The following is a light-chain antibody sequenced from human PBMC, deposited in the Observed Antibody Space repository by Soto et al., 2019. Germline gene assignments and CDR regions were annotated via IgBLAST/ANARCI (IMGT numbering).Light chain of an antibody. V-gene: IGKV1-39*01. CDR3: QQSFSSPYT. J-gene: IGKJ2*01. CDR2: AAS. CDR1: HNISSH. Sequence: DIQMTQSPSSLSAFIEDRVTITCRTSHNISSHLNWYHQKPGKAPNLLIYAASSLQSGVPSGFSGSGSGTDFTLTITSLQPDDFATCCSQQSFSSPYTFGQGTKRQIK.